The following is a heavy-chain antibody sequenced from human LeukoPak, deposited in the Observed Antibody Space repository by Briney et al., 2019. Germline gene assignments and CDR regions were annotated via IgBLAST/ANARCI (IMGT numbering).Heavy chain of an antibody. CDR1: GLTFSSSD. CDR2: ISGSGVKT. V-gene: IGHV3-23*01. J-gene: IGHJ4*02. D-gene: IGHD2-2*01. Sequence: AGGSLRLSCAASGLTFSSSDMSWVRQAPGKGLEWVSAISGSGVKTFYAESVQGRFTISRDASDNTLYLQMSSLRAEDTALYYCAKSHCGSASCSWVDYWGQGTRVTVSS. CDR3: AKSHCGSASCSWVDY.